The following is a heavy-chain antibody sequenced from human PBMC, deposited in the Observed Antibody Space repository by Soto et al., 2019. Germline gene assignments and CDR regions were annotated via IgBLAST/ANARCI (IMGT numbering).Heavy chain of an antibody. Sequence: ASVKVYCKASGYTFTSYAMHWVRQAPGQRLEWMGWSNAGNCNTKYSQEFQGRVTITRDTSASTAYMERSSLRSEDMVVYYWARAGWEGAFDIWGQGTMVNVSS. D-gene: IGHD1-26*01. CDR2: SNAGNCNT. CDR3: ARAGWEGAFDI. J-gene: IGHJ3*02. CDR1: GYTFTSYA. V-gene: IGHV1-3*02.